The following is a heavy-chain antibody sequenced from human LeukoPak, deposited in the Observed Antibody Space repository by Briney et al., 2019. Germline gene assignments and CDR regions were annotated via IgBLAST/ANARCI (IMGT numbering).Heavy chain of an antibody. CDR3: ARDGRYSSSWYVYYYGMDV. J-gene: IGHJ6*02. CDR1: GYTFTSYG. V-gene: IGHV1-18*01. Sequence: ASVMVSCKASGYTFTSYGISWVRQAPGQGLEWMGWISAYNGNTNYAQKLQGRVTMTTDTSTNTAYMELRSLRSDDTAVYYCARDGRYSSSWYVYYYGMDVWGQGTTVTVSS. CDR2: ISAYNGNT. D-gene: IGHD6-13*01.